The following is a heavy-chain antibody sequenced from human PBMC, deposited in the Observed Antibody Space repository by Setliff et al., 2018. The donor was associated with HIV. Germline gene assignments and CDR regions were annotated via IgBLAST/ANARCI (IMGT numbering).Heavy chain of an antibody. CDR2: INAGNGNT. J-gene: IGHJ6*03. CDR1: GYTFTNYA. D-gene: IGHD5-12*01. CDR3: ARDHQWLLRGGYYYYYYMDV. V-gene: IGHV1-3*01. Sequence: ASVKVSCKASGYTFTNYAMHWVRQAPGQRLEWMGWINAGNGNTKYSQKFQGRVTITRDTSASTAYMELSSLRSEDTAVYYCARDHQWLLRGGYYYYYYMDVWGKGTTVTSP.